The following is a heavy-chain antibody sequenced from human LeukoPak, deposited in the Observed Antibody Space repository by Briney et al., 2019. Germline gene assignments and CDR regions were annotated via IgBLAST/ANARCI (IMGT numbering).Heavy chain of an antibody. V-gene: IGHV1-69*13. CDR1: GGTFSSYA. CDR3: ARDLDDAFDI. Sequence: SVKVSCKASGGTFSSYAISWVRQAPGQGLEWMGGIIPIFGTANYAQKFQGRVTITADESTSTAYMELSSVRSEDTAVYYCARDLDDAFDIWGQGTMVTVPS. CDR2: IIPIFGTA. J-gene: IGHJ3*02.